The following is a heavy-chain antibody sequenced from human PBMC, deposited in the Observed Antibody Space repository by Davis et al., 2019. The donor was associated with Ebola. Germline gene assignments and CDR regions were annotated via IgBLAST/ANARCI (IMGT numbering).Heavy chain of an antibody. D-gene: IGHD2-15*01. J-gene: IGHJ6*02. CDR1: GGTFSSYA. CDR3: ARGGGYCSGGSCYPHYYYGMDV. CDR2: IIPILGIA. V-gene: IGHV1-69*04. Sequence: SVKVSCKASGGTFSSYAISWVRQAPGQGLEWMGRIIPILGIANYAQKFQGRVTMTTDTSTSTAYMELRSLRSDDTAVYYCARGGGYCSGGSCYPHYYYGMDVWGQGTTVTVSS.